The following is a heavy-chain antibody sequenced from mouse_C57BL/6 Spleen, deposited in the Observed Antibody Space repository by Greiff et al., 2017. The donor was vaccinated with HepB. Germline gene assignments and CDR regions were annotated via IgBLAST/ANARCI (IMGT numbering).Heavy chain of an antibody. CDR3: ARNEDGYYGFAY. CDR2: IYPGDGDT. CDR1: GYAFSSYW. D-gene: IGHD2-3*01. V-gene: IGHV1-80*01. Sequence: VQGVESGAELVKPGASVKISCKASGYAFSSYWMNWVKQRPGKGLEWIGQIYPGDGDTNYNGKFKGKATLTADKSSSTAYMQLSSLTSEDSAVYFCARNEDGYYGFAYWGQGTLVTVSA. J-gene: IGHJ3*01.